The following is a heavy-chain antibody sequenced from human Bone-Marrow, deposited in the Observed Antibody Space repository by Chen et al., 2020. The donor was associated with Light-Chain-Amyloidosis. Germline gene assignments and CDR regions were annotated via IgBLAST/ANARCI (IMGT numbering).Heavy chain of an antibody. CDR3: ARDRGGPWDY. CDR2: INPSGGST. Sequence: EVKKPGXSVKASCQASGYTFTSYYMHWVRQAPGQGLEWMGIINPSGGSTSYAQKLQGRVTMTXXXXXXXXXXXXXXXXXEXXXXYYCARDRGGPWDYWGQGTLVTVSS. D-gene: IGHD3-10*01. V-gene: IGHV1-46*04. CDR1: GYTFTSYY. J-gene: IGHJ4*02.